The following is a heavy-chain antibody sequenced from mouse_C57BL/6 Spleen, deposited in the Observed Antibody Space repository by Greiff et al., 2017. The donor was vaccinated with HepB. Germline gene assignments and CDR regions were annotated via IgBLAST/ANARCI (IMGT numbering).Heavy chain of an antibody. CDR2: INPYNGGT. Sequence: EVQLQQSGPVLVKPGASVKMSCKASGYTFTDYYMNWVKQSHGKSLEWIGVINPYNGGTSYNQKFKGKATLTVDKSSSTAYMELNSLTSEDSAVYYCARSGIYYYGSSLFDYWGQGTTLTVSS. V-gene: IGHV1-19*01. CDR3: ARSGIYYYGSSLFDY. CDR1: GYTFTDYY. D-gene: IGHD1-1*01. J-gene: IGHJ2*01.